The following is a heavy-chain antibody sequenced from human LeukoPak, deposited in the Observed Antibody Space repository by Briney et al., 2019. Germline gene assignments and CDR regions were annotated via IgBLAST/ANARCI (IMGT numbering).Heavy chain of an antibody. Sequence: ASETLSLTCTVSGGSISSYYWSWIRQPPGKGLEWIGYIYYSGSTNYNPSLKSRVTISVDTSKNQFSLKLSSVTAADTAVYYCARTGYSSGIRSDYLDYWGQGTLVTVSS. J-gene: IGHJ4*02. CDR3: ARTGYSSGIRSDYLDY. CDR2: IYYSGST. V-gene: IGHV4-59*08. D-gene: IGHD6-19*01. CDR1: GGSISSYY.